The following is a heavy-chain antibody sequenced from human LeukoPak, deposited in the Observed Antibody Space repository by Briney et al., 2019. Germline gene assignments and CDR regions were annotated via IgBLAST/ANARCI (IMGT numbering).Heavy chain of an antibody. CDR1: GDSFAGNSAA. J-gene: IGHJ4*02. Sequence: SQTLSLTWAIAGDSFAGNSAAWTWIRQSPSRGLEWLGRTYYRSRWYNDYAVSVKSRIAIDPDTSKNQFSLQLNSVTPEDTAVYFCARDRRSYSFYSWGEGALVTVSS. CDR3: ARDRRSYSFYS. CDR2: TYYRSRWYN. V-gene: IGHV6-1*01.